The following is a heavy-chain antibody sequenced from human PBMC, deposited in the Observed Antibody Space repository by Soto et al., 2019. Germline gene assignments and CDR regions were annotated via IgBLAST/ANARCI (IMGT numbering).Heavy chain of an antibody. Sequence: GGSLRLSCAASGFTFSNAWMSWVRQAPGKGLEWVGRIKSKTDGGTTDYAAPVKGRFTISRDDSKNTLYLQMNSLKTEDTAVYDCTTDLEVGCSWYDGMDVWGQGTTVTVSS. CDR1: GFTFSNAW. CDR3: TTDLEVGCSWYDGMDV. J-gene: IGHJ6*02. V-gene: IGHV3-15*01. CDR2: IKSKTDGGTT. D-gene: IGHD6-13*01.